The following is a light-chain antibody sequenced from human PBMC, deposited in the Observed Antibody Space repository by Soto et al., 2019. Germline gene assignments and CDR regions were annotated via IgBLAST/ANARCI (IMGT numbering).Light chain of an antibody. V-gene: IGKV1-39*01. CDR3: QQYNTFWT. J-gene: IGKJ1*01. CDR2: TAS. Sequence: DIQMTQSPSSLSASVGDRVTITCRASQSIRGDLNWYQQRPGKAPKLLIYTASNLESDVPSRFSGGGSGTDFTLTINNLQPGDFATYHCQQYNTFWTFGQGTKVDIK. CDR1: QSIRGD.